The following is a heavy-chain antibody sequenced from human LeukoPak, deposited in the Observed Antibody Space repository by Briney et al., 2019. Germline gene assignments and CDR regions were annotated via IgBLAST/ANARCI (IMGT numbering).Heavy chain of an antibody. CDR1: GYTFTGYY. D-gene: IGHD6-13*01. V-gene: IGHV1-2*02. Sequence: ASVKVSCKASGYTFTGYYMHWVRQAPGQGLEWMGWINPNSGGTNYAQKFQGRVTITRDTSISTAYMELSRLRPDDTAVYYCARDFSSSWYGYWGQGTLVTVSS. J-gene: IGHJ4*02. CDR2: INPNSGGT. CDR3: ARDFSSSWYGY.